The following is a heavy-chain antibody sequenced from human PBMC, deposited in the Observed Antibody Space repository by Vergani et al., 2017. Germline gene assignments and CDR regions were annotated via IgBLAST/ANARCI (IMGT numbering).Heavy chain of an antibody. CDR1: GFTFSSYS. CDR3: AYQAGGPRDWFDP. CDR2: ISSSSSYI. V-gene: IGHV3-21*01. Sequence: EVQLVESGGGLVKPGGSLRLSCAASGFTFSSYSMNWVRQAPGKGLEWVSSISSSSSYIYYADSVKGRFTISRDNAKNSLYLQMNSLRAEDTAVYYCAYQAGGPRDWFDPWGQGTLVTVSS. J-gene: IGHJ5*02. D-gene: IGHD2-2*01.